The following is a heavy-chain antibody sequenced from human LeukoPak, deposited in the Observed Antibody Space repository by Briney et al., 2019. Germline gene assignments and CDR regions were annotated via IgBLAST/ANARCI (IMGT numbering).Heavy chain of an antibody. D-gene: IGHD3-10*01. Sequence: GGSLRLSCAASGFTFSSYSMNWVRQAPGKGLEWVSSISSSSSYIYYADSVKGRFTISRDNAKNSLYLQMNSLRAEDTAVYYCARDRGSITMVRGVIDLWGQGTLVTVSS. J-gene: IGHJ5*02. V-gene: IGHV3-21*01. CDR3: ARDRGSITMVRGVIDL. CDR1: GFTFSSYS. CDR2: ISSSSSYI.